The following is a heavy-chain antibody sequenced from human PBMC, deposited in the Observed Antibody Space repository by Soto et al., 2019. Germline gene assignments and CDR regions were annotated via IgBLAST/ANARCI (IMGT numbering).Heavy chain of an antibody. J-gene: IGHJ4*02. CDR2: ISSSGTTI. CDR3: AREPSNWNYCFDY. CDR1: GFTFSDYY. D-gene: IGHD1-7*01. Sequence: QVQLVVSGGGLVKPGGSLRLSCAASGFTFSDYYMSWIRQAPGKGLEWVSYISSSGTTIFYADSLRGRFTISRDNAKKSLYLQMNSLRGEDTAVYYCAREPSNWNYCFDYWGQGTLVTVSS. V-gene: IGHV3-11*01.